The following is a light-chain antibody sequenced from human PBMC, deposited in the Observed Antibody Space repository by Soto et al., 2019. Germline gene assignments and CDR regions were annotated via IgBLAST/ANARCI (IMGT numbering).Light chain of an antibody. Sequence: QPVLTQPASVSGSPGQSITISCTGTINDVGGYNYVSWYQHHPGKAPKLMIYEVTNRPSGVSARFSGSKSGNTASLTISGLQAEDEADYYCSSYTITSTCVFGGGTKLTVL. V-gene: IGLV2-14*01. CDR1: INDVGGYNY. CDR3: SSYTITSTCV. J-gene: IGLJ2*01. CDR2: EVT.